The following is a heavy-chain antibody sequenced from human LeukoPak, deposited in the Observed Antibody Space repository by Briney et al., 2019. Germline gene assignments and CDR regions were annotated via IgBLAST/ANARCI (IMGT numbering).Heavy chain of an antibody. D-gene: IGHD6-13*01. CDR3: ARHLSSNWYNEKAFDF. Sequence: GESLQISCKGSGYSFSNYWIGWVRQMPGKGLEWMGIIYPADSDIRYSPSFQGQVAISADKSINTAYLQWSSLKASDTAIYYCARHLSSNWYNEKAFDFWGQGILVTVSS. J-gene: IGHJ4*02. CDR1: GYSFSNYW. V-gene: IGHV5-51*01. CDR2: IYPADSDI.